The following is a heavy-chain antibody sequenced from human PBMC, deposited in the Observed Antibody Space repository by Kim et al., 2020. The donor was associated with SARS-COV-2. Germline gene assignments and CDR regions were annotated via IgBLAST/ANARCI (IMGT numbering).Heavy chain of an antibody. V-gene: IGHV4-31*03. D-gene: IGHD6-19*01. J-gene: IGHJ4*01. Sequence: SETLSLTCSVSGGSISSGGYCWSWIRQLPGKGLEWIGFMYYIGSTHYSPSLKSRLTISADTSKNQFSLTLNSVTAADTAVYYCARGPIAVAGTLPTHFD. CDR1: GGSISSGGYC. CDR2: MYYIGST. CDR3: ARGPIAVAGTLPTHFD.